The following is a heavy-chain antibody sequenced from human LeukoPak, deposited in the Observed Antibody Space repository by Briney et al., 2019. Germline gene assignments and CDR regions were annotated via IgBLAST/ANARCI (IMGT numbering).Heavy chain of an antibody. CDR1: GGSISSGSYY. V-gene: IGHV4-61*02. CDR2: IYTSGST. D-gene: IGHD3-10*01. Sequence: SETLALTCTIPGGSISSGSYYWSWIRQPAGKGLEWIGRIYTSGSTIYKPSLKSLLTISVDTSKNQFSLKLSSVTAADTAVYYCARSVLLWFGELSWFDPWGQGTLVTVSS. J-gene: IGHJ5*02. CDR3: ARSVLLWFGELSWFDP.